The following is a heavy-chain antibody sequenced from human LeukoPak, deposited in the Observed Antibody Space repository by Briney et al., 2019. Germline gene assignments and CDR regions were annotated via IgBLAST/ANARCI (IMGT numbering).Heavy chain of an antibody. D-gene: IGHD3-16*02. Sequence: GASVKVSCKTSGYSFTSYGISWVRQAPGQGLEWMGWISAYDGKTNYAQKLQGRVTMTTDTSTSTAYVELGSLRSDDTAVYYCARQYFDFVWGSYRPINFDSWGQGTLVTVSS. CDR1: GYSFTSYG. CDR3: ARQYFDFVWGSYRPINFDS. CDR2: ISAYDGKT. V-gene: IGHV1-18*01. J-gene: IGHJ4*02.